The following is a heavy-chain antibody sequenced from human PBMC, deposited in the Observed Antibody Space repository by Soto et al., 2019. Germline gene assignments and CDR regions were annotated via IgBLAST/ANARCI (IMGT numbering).Heavy chain of an antibody. CDR3: ARDCGGDCYPH. CDR2: IYYTGST. V-gene: IGHV4-59*01. D-gene: IGHD2-21*02. CDR1: GGSISSYY. J-gene: IGHJ4*02. Sequence: PSETLSLTCTVSGGSISSYYWSWIRQPPGKGLEWIGYIYYTGSTNYNPSLKSRVTISVDTSKNQFSLQLSSVTAADTAVYYCARDCGGDCYPHWGQGTLVTVSS.